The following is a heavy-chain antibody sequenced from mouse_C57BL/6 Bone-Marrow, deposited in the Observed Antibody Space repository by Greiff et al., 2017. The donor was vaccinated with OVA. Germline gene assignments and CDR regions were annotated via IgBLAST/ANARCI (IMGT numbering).Heavy chain of an antibody. D-gene: IGHD2-3*01. CDR2: ISNLAYSI. J-gene: IGHJ3*01. CDR1: GFTFSDYG. CDR3: ARQDGYPFAY. Sequence: EVQLVESGGGLVQPGGSLKLSCAASGFTFSDYGMAWVRQAPRKGPEWVAFISNLAYSIYYADSVTGRFTISRENAKNTLYLEMSSLRSEDTAMYYCARQDGYPFAYWGQGTLVTVSA. V-gene: IGHV5-15*01.